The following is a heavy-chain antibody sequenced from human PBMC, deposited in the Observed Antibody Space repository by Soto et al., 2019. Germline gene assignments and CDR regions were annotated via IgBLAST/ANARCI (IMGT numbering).Heavy chain of an antibody. Sequence: PLSLTSAIACGSISSGGYSWSWIRQPPGKGLEWIGYIYHSGSTYYNPSLKSRVTISVERSKNQFSLKLSSVTAADTDVYYCAREKSYRMDVWGQGTTVTVSS. CDR3: AREKSYRMDV. CDR2: IYHSGST. J-gene: IGHJ6*02. V-gene: IGHV4-30-2*01. CDR1: CGSISSGGYS.